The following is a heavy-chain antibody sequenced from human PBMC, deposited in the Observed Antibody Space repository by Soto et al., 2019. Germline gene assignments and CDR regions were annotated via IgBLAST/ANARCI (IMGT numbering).Heavy chain of an antibody. CDR1: GGSISSSSYY. Sequence: QLQLQESGPGLVKPSETLSLTCTVSGGSISSSSYYWGWIRQPPGKGLEWIGSIYYSGSTYYNPCLKSRVTISVDTSKNQFSLKLSSVTAADTAVYYCARPLAVAVHPQGGDYWGQGTLVTVSS. D-gene: IGHD6-19*01. J-gene: IGHJ4*02. CDR3: ARPLAVAVHPQGGDY. CDR2: IYYSGST. V-gene: IGHV4-39*01.